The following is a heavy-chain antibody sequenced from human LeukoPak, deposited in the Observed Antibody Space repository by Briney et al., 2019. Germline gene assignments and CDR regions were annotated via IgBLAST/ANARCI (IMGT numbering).Heavy chain of an antibody. V-gene: IGHV3-30*04. CDR1: GFTFSSYA. CDR3: ASDRIYGSGSYSEDFDY. CDR2: ISYDGSNK. J-gene: IGHJ4*02. Sequence: GGSLRLSCAASGFTFSSYAMHWVRQAPGKGLEWVAVISYDGSNKYYADSVKGRFTISRDNSKNTLYLQMNSLRAEDTAVYYCASDRIYGSGSYSEDFDYWGQGTLVTVSS. D-gene: IGHD3-10*01.